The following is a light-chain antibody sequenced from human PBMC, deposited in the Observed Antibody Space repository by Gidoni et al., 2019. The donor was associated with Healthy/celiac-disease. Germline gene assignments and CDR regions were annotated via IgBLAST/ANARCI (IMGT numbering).Light chain of an antibody. CDR3: QSADSSGTYVV. CDR2: QDS. Sequence: SYALTQPPSVSVSPGQTARITCSGDALPKQYAYWYQQKPGQAPVLVIYQDSERPSGIPERFSGSSSGTTVTLTISGVQAEDEADYYCQSADSSGTYVVFGGGTKLTVL. V-gene: IGLV3-25*03. CDR1: ALPKQY. J-gene: IGLJ2*01.